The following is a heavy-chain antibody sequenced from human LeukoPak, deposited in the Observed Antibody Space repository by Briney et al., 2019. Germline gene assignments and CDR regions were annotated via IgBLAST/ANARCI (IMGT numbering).Heavy chain of an antibody. J-gene: IGHJ4*02. CDR2: ISSSSSTI. D-gene: IGHD3-16*01. Sequence: GGSLRLSCAASGFTFSSYSMNWVRQAPGKGLEWVSYISSSSSTIYYADPVKGRFTISRDNSKNTLFLQMNSLRAEDTAIYYCAKPYYDYVWSPADSWGQGTLVTVSS. CDR3: AKPYYDYVWSPADS. V-gene: IGHV3-48*01. CDR1: GFTFSSYS.